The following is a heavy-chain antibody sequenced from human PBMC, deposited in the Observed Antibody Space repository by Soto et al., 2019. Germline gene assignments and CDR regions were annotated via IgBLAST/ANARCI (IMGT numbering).Heavy chain of an antibody. V-gene: IGHV3-21*06. CDR1: GFTFSSYS. J-gene: IGHJ6*02. CDR3: GEEGDQVADGSPYYYYVMAV. D-gene: IGHD3-10*01. CDR2: ISSSSSYI. Sequence: EVQLVESGGGLVKPGGSLRLSCAASGFTFSSYSMNWVRQAPGKGLEWVSSISSSSSYIYYADSVKGRFTISRDNAKNYLYLQRNTLKAEARAVYYWGEEGDQVADGSPYYYYVMAVGGQGPRVTV.